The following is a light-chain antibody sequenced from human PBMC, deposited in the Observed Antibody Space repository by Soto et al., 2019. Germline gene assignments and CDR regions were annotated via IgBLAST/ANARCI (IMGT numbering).Light chain of an antibody. CDR1: QSVTSSY. CDR3: QHYGSSPLFT. CDR2: GAS. J-gene: IGKJ3*01. V-gene: IGKV3-20*01. Sequence: EIVLTQSPGTLSLSPGERVTLSYRASQSVTSSYLAWYQQKPGQAPRLVIYGASSRATGVPDRFSGSGSGTDFTLTISRLEPEDFAVYYCQHYGSSPLFTFGPGTKVDIK.